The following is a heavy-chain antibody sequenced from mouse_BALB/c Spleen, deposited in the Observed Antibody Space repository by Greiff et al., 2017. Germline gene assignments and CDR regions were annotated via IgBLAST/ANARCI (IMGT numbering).Heavy chain of an antibody. CDR1: GFTFSSFG. CDR2: ISSGSSTI. V-gene: IGHV5-17*02. CDR3: ARGPYAMDY. Sequence: EVHLVESGGGLVQPGGSRKLSCAASGFTFSSFGMHWVRQAPEKGLEWVAYISSGSSTIYYADTVKGRFTISRDNPKNTLFLQMTSLRSEDTAMYYCARGPYAMDYWGQGTSVTVSS. J-gene: IGHJ4*01.